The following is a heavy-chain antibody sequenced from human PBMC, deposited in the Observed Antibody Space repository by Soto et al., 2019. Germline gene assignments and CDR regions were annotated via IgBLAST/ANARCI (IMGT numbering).Heavy chain of an antibody. J-gene: IGHJ4*02. V-gene: IGHV3-23*01. CDR3: AKDSYNWNDVPYLSN. D-gene: IGHD1-20*01. CDR2: ISGSGGST. CDR1: GFTFSSYA. Sequence: GGSLRLSCAASGFTFSSYAMSWVRQAPGKGLEWVSAISGSGGSTYYADSVKGRFTISRDNSKNTLYLQMNSLRAEDTAVYYCAKDSYNWNDVPYLSNWGQGTLVTVSS.